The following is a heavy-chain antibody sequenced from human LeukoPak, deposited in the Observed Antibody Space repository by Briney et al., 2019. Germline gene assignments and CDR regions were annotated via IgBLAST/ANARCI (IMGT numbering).Heavy chain of an antibody. Sequence: GGSLRLSCAASGFTFTNYWMHWVRQAPGMGRVWVSRLPPDELGIIYADSVKGRFTVSRDNAKNTVYLQMNNLRVDDTAMYYCVGTIASRGSEYWGQGALVTVSS. D-gene: IGHD6-6*01. J-gene: IGHJ4*02. CDR1: GFTFTNYW. V-gene: IGHV3-74*01. CDR3: VGTIASRGSEY. CDR2: LPPDELGI.